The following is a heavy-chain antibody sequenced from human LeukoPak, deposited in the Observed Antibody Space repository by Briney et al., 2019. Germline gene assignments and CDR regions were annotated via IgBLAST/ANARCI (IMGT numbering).Heavy chain of an antibody. CDR3: ARAEDFYDSGAYPLDY. Sequence: PSETLSLTCTVSGGSISSSSYYWGWIRQPPGKGLEWIGSIYYSGSTYYNPSLKSRVTISVDTSKNQFSLKLSSVTAADTAVYYCARAEDFYDSGAYPLDYWGQGTLVTVSS. V-gene: IGHV4-39*07. D-gene: IGHD3-22*01. J-gene: IGHJ4*02. CDR1: GGSISSSSYY. CDR2: IYYSGST.